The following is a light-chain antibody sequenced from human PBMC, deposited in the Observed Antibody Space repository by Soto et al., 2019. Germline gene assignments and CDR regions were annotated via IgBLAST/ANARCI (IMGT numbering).Light chain of an antibody. CDR2: DAS. Sequence: EIVLTQSPATLSLSPGERATLSCRASQTVSSYLAWYQQKPGQAPRLLIYDASNRATGIPARFSGSGSGTDFTLTIRSLEPEDFAVYYCQQRYNWLTFGQGTRLEIK. CDR1: QTVSSY. J-gene: IGKJ5*01. CDR3: QQRYNWLT. V-gene: IGKV3-11*01.